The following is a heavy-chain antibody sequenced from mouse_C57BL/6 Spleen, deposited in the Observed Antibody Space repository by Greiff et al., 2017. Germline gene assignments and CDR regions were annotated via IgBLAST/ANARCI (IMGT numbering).Heavy chain of an antibody. CDR1: GYTFTDYY. CDR2: LYPGSGNT. J-gene: IGHJ4*01. D-gene: IGHD2-2*01. CDR3: ARSGYGYDEDAMDY. V-gene: IGHV1-76*01. Sequence: QVQLQQSGAELVRPGASVKLSCKASGYTFTDYYINWVKQRPGQGLEWIARLYPGSGNTYYNEKFKGKATLTAEKSSSTAYMQLSSLTSEDSAVYFCARSGYGYDEDAMDYWGQGTSVTVSS.